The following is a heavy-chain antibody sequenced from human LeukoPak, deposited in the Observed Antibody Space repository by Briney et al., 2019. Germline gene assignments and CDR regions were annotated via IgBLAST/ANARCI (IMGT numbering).Heavy chain of an antibody. V-gene: IGHV3-23*01. CDR3: AKDDFWSGYYGTTLTSDY. CDR1: GFTFGSYA. Sequence: GGSLRLSCAASGFTFGSYAMTWVRQAPGKGLEWVSGVGGSGSSTYYADSVKGRFTMSRDNSKNTLYLQMNSLRAEDTAVYYCAKDDFWSGYYGTTLTSDYWGQGTLVTVSS. J-gene: IGHJ4*02. D-gene: IGHD3-3*01. CDR2: VGGSGSST.